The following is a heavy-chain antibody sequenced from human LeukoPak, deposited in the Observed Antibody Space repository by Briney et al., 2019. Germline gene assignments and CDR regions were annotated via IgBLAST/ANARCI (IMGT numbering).Heavy chain of an antibody. Sequence: SETLSLTCIVSGGSISSSSYYWGWIRQSPGKGLEWIGSIYYRGNTYYNPSLKSRVIISVDTSKNQFSLKLSSVTAADTAVYYCARHIVYSSSWYQGRKNYFDYWGQGTLVTVSS. V-gene: IGHV4-39*01. J-gene: IGHJ4*02. CDR1: GGSISSSSYY. CDR2: IYYRGNT. CDR3: ARHIVYSSSWYQGRKNYFDY. D-gene: IGHD6-13*01.